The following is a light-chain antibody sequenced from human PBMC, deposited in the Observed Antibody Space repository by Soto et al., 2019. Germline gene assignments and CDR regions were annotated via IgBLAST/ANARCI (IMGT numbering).Light chain of an antibody. V-gene: IGLV1-44*01. J-gene: IGLJ2*01. Sequence: QSVLTQAPSASGAPGQRVTMSCSGSSSNIGTNTVNWYQQLPGTPPKFLIYDNYRRPSGVPDRFSGSQSGNSASLAISGLQSEDEADYYGAAWDDSLNRPVFGGGTKLTVL. CDR1: SSNIGTNT. CDR2: DNY. CDR3: AAWDDSLNRPV.